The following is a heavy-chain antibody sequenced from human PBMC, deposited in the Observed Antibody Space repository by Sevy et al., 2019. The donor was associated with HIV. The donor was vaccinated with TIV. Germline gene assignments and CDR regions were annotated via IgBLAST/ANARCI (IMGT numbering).Heavy chain of an antibody. D-gene: IGHD2-2*01. CDR1: GGSISSGGYY. V-gene: IGHV4-31*03. Sequence: SETLSLTCTVSGGSISSGGYYWSWIRQHPGKGLGWIGYIYYSGSTYYNPSLKSRVTISVDTSKNQFSLKLSSVTAADTAVYYCARDLGYCSSTSCYDYYYYGMDVWGQGTTVTVSS. CDR2: IYYSGST. J-gene: IGHJ6*02. CDR3: ARDLGYCSSTSCYDYYYYGMDV.